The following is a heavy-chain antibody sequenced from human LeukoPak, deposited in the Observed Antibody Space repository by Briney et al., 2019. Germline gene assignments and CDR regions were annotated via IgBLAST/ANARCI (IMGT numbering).Heavy chain of an antibody. CDR1: GGSISSYY. D-gene: IGHD6-13*01. V-gene: IGHV4-59*08. Sequence: SETLSLTCTVSGGSISSYYWSWIRQPPGKGLEWTGYIYYSGSTNYNPSLKSRVTISVDTSKNQFSLKLSSVTAADTAVYYCARHGGYSSSWYSWVWFDPWGQGTLVTVSS. J-gene: IGHJ5*02. CDR2: IYYSGST. CDR3: ARHGGYSSSWYSWVWFDP.